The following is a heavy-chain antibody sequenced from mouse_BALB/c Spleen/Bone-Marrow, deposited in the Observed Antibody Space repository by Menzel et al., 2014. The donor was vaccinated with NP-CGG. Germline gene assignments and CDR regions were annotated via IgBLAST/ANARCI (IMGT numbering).Heavy chain of an antibody. V-gene: IGHV1S29*02. CDR2: IYPYNGGT. D-gene: IGHD2-1*01. J-gene: IGHJ3*01. CDR1: GYTSTDHN. Sequence: EVKLVESGPELVKPGASVKISCKASGYTSTDHNMHWVKQSHGKSLEWIGYIYPYNGGTAYNQKFKSKATLTVDNSSSTAYMELRSLTSEDSAVYYCSSPYGNYGAWFAYWGQGTLVTVSA. CDR3: SSPYGNYGAWFAY.